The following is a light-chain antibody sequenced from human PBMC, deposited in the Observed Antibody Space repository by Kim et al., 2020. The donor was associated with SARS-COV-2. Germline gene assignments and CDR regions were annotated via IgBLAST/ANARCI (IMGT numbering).Light chain of an antibody. V-gene: IGLV2-14*03. CDR2: DAS. CDR3: ASYTSSTTVA. Sequence: GQSITISCTGTSSDVGSYNHFSWHQQHPGNAPTVMLYDASNRPSGVYIRFSGSKSGNTASLTPSGLQAEDEADYYCASYTSSTTVAFGGGTQLTVL. CDR1: SSDVGSYNH. J-gene: IGLJ2*01.